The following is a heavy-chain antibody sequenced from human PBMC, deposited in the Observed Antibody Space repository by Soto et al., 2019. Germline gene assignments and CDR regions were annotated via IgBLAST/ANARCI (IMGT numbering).Heavy chain of an antibody. Sequence: EVQLLESGGGLVQPGGSLRLSCAASGFTFSNYAMSWVRQAPGKGLEWVSTISGSGGRTYYADSVKGRYTISRDNSKNTLYLQMNSLRAEDTAVYYCAENLEWGYYYVDVWGKGTTVTVSS. V-gene: IGHV3-23*01. CDR3: AENLEWGYYYVDV. D-gene: IGHD2-8*01. J-gene: IGHJ6*03. CDR2: ISGSGGRT. CDR1: GFTFSNYA.